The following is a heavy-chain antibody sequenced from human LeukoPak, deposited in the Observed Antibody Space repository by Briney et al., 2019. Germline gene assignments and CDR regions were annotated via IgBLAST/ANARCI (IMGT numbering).Heavy chain of an antibody. V-gene: IGHV5-51*01. CDR3: ARTRFESLSVIHLDY. D-gene: IGHD2-21*01. CDR2: IYPGDSDT. Sequence: GESLKISCKGSGYSFTSYWIGWVRQMPGKGLEWMGIIYPGDSDTRYSPSFQGQVTISADKSISTAYLQWSSLKASDTAMYYCARTRFESLSVIHLDYWGQGTLVTVSS. CDR1: GYSFTSYW. J-gene: IGHJ4*02.